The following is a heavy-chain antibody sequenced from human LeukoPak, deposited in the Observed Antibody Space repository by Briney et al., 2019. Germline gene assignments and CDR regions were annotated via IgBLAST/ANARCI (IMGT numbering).Heavy chain of an antibody. CDR3: ARAPLAARWFDP. D-gene: IGHD6-6*01. CDR2: IYYSGST. J-gene: IGHJ5*02. V-gene: IGHV4-59*01. CDR1: GGSISSYY. Sequence: PSETLSLTCTVSGGSISSYYWSGIRQPPGKGLEWIGYIYYSGSTNYNPSLKSRVTISVDTSKNQFSLKLSSVPAADTAVYYCARAPLAARWFDPWGQGTLVTVSS.